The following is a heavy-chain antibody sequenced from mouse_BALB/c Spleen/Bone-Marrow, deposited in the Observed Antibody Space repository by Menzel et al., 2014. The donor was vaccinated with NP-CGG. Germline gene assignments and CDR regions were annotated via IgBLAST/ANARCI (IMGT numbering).Heavy chain of an antibody. J-gene: IGHJ3*01. CDR2: IYPGSGST. Sequence: LQQSGSELVRPGASVKLSCKASGYTFTSYLIHWVKQRPGQGLEWIGNIYPGSGSTNHDEKFKSKAALTVDTSSSTAYMQLSSLTSEDSAVYYCTRTYGNYPAWFAYWGQGTLVTVSA. CDR3: TRTYGNYPAWFAY. V-gene: IGHV1S22*01. CDR1: GYTFTSYL. D-gene: IGHD2-1*01.